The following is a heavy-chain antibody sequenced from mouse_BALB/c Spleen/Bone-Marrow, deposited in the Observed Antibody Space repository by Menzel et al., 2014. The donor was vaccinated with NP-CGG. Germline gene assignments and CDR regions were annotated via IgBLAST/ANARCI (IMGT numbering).Heavy chain of an antibody. J-gene: IGHJ2*01. CDR1: GNDFTNYL. CDR3: ARRYFRF. Sequence: VKLLESGAELVRTGPSVKVSCTAYGNDFTNYLIEWVKQRPGQGAERIGAINPGSGGSNYNEKFKGKATLTADKSSSTAYIQLSSLTSDNPALHFRARRYFRFWGQGTPRTSSS. V-gene: IGHV1-54*01. CDR2: INPGSGGS.